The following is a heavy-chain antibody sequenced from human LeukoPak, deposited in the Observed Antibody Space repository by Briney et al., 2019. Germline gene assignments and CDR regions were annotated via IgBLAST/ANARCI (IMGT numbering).Heavy chain of an antibody. Sequence: PGGSLRLSCAASGFAFSDYDMNWVRQAPGKGLEWVSSITTTSSYIYYADSANGRFTISRDNAQNSLFLQMTSLRAEDTAVYHCATEEGSRIAVAGSRYWGKGNLVPVSS. J-gene: IGHJ4*02. D-gene: IGHD6-19*01. V-gene: IGHV3-21*01. CDR3: ATEEGSRIAVAGSRY. CDR2: ITTTSSYI. CDR1: GFAFSDYD.